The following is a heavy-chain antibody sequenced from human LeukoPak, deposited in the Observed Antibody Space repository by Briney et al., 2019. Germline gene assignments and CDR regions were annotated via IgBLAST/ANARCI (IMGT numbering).Heavy chain of an antibody. J-gene: IGHJ4*02. V-gene: IGHV4-39*07. Sequence: PSETLSLTCTVSGGSISSSSYYWGWIRQPPGKGLEWIGSIYYSGSTYYNPSLKSRVTISVDTSKNQYSLKLRSVTAADTAVYYCARDSSGYSSSHWGQGTLVTVSS. D-gene: IGHD5-18*01. CDR2: IYYSGST. CDR1: GGSISSSSYY. CDR3: ARDSSGYSSSH.